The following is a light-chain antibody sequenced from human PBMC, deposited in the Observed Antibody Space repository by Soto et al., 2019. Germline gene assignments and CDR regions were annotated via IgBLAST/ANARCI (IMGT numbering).Light chain of an antibody. Sequence: SYELIQPPSVSVSPGQTASITCSGDRLGDKYACWYQQKPGQSPALVIYQDNKRPSGIPERFSGSNSGNTATLTISGTQAMDEADYFCQAWDSSTVVFGGGTKLTVL. J-gene: IGLJ2*01. CDR1: RLGDKY. CDR2: QDN. CDR3: QAWDSSTVV. V-gene: IGLV3-1*01.